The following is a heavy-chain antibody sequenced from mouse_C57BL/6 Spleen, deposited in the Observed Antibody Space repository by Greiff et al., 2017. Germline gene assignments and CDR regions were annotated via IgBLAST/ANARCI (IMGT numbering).Heavy chain of an antibody. Sequence: VQLQQSGAELARPGASVKLSCKASGYTFTSYGISWVKQRTGQGLEWIGEIYPRSGNTYYNEKFKGKATLTADKSSSTAYMELRSLTSEDSAVYFCARWGDDGYYVDYWGQGTTLTVSS. CDR3: ARWGDDGYYVDY. V-gene: IGHV1-81*01. CDR2: IYPRSGNT. D-gene: IGHD2-3*01. CDR1: GYTFTSYG. J-gene: IGHJ2*01.